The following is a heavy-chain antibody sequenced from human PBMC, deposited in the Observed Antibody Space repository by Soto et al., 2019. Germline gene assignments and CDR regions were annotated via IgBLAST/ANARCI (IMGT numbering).Heavy chain of an antibody. V-gene: IGHV3-9*01. CDR1: GLNFDAFA. J-gene: IGHJ4*02. Sequence: EVQLVESGGRLVQPGRSLRLSCVGTGLNFDAFAMHWVRQAPGKGLAWVSGITWNSRVLAYADSVKGRFTISRDNARNSLYLQMDSLRDEDTALYYCAKGRYDFWSPYYFDSWGQGTLVTVSS. CDR3: AKGRYDFWSPYYFDS. CDR2: ITWNSRVL. D-gene: IGHD3-3*01.